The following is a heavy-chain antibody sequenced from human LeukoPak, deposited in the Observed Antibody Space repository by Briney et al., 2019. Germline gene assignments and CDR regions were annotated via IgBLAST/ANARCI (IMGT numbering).Heavy chain of an antibody. CDR1: GYTFTSYY. Sequence: ASVKVSCKASGYTFTSYYMHWVRQAPGQGLEWMGIINPSGGSTSYAQKFQGRVTMTRDTSTSTVYMELSSLRSEDTAVYYCARGYCSSTSCYAYYFDYWGQGTLVTVPS. V-gene: IGHV1-46*01. CDR2: INPSGGST. CDR3: ARGYCSSTSCYAYYFDY. J-gene: IGHJ4*02. D-gene: IGHD2-2*01.